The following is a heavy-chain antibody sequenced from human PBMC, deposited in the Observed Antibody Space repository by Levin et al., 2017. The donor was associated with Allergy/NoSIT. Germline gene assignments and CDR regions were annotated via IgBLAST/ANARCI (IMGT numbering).Heavy chain of an antibody. V-gene: IGHV4-59*01. J-gene: IGHJ4*02. CDR3: ARMGDTAMVDPFDY. D-gene: IGHD5-18*01. Sequence: ETLSLTCTVSGGSISNYYWSWIRQPPGKGLEWIGYIYYSGTTNYNPSLKSRVTISVDTSKSQFSLKLTSVTAADTAIYYCARMGDTAMVDPFDYWGQGTLVTVSS. CDR2: IYYSGTT. CDR1: GGSISNYY.